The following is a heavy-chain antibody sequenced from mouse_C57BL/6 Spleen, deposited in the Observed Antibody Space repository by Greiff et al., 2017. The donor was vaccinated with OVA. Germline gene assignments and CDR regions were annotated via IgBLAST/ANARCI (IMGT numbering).Heavy chain of an antibody. CDR1: GYAFSSSW. CDR3: ARSSVVGNY. D-gene: IGHD1-1*01. CDR2: IYPGDGDT. J-gene: IGHJ2*01. Sequence: VQLQQSGPELVKPGDSVKLSCKASGYAFSSSWMNWVKQRPGTGLEWIGRIYPGDGDTNYNGKFKGKATLTADKSSSTAYMQLSSLTSEDSAVYFCARSSVVGNYWGQGTTLTVSS. V-gene: IGHV1-82*01.